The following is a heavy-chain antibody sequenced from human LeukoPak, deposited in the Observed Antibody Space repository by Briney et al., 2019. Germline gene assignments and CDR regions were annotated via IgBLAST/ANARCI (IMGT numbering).Heavy chain of an antibody. V-gene: IGHV3-53*01. CDR1: GFTVSNNY. J-gene: IGHJ4*02. CDR3: ARVASDSIGWYRFDY. D-gene: IGHD6-19*01. CDR2: ISSDGNT. Sequence: GGSLRLSCAASGFTVSNNYMGWVRQAPGKGLEWVSVISSDGNTYYSDSVKGRFIISRDNSKNTLYLQMNSLRAEDTAVYYCARVASDSIGWYRFDYWGQGTLITVSS.